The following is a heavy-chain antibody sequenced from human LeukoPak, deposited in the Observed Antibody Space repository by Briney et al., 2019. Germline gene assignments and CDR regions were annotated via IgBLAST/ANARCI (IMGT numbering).Heavy chain of an antibody. J-gene: IGHJ6*02. Sequence: GGSLRLSCAASGFTFSSYAMHWVRQAPGKGLEWVAVISYDGSNKYYADSVKGRFTISRDNSKNTLYLQMNSLRAEDTAVYYCARVSGDSSGYYYYYGMDVWGQGTTVTVSS. CDR3: ARVSGDSSGYYYYYGMDV. CDR2: ISYDGSNK. CDR1: GFTFSSYA. D-gene: IGHD3-22*01. V-gene: IGHV3-30-3*01.